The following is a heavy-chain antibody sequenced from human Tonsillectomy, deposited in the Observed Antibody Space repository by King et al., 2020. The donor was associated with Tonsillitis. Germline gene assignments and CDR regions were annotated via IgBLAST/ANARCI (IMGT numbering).Heavy chain of an antibody. CDR2: IYYIGIT. J-gene: IGHJ5*02. Sequence: QLQESGPGLVKPSETLSLTCTVSGGSLSTNNYYWTWIRQPPGKRLEWIGTIYYIGITYYNPSPKSRVTISVDTSKNQFSLKLTSVTAADTAVYYCARHIGGSSWNDPWGQGTLVMVSS. D-gene: IGHD1-26*01. CDR3: ARHIGGSSWNDP. V-gene: IGHV4-39*01. CDR1: GGSLSTNNYY.